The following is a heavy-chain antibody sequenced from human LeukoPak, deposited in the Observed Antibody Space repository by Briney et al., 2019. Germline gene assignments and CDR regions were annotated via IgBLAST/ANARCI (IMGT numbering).Heavy chain of an antibody. Sequence: SGGSLRLSCAASGFTLSTYWMSWYRQAPGKGLEWVGNINQDASEINYVDSVRGRFTISRDNAKNSLHLQMNSLRAEDTAVYYCATDRDNSDWQKRFDSWGQGTLVTVSS. J-gene: IGHJ4*02. CDR2: INQDASEI. CDR3: ATDRDNSDWQKRFDS. D-gene: IGHD2-21*02. V-gene: IGHV3-7*01. CDR1: GFTLSTYW.